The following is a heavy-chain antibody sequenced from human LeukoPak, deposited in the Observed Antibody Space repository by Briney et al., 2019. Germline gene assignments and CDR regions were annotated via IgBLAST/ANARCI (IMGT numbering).Heavy chain of an antibody. Sequence: GASVKVSCKASGYTFTSYYMHWVRQAPGQGLEWMGIINPSGGSTSYAQKFQGRVTMTRDTSTSTVYMELSSPRSEDTAGYYCARVRNQQWLVQDYWGQGTLVTVSS. CDR2: INPSGGST. V-gene: IGHV1-46*01. D-gene: IGHD6-19*01. CDR1: GYTFTSYY. CDR3: ARVRNQQWLVQDY. J-gene: IGHJ4*02.